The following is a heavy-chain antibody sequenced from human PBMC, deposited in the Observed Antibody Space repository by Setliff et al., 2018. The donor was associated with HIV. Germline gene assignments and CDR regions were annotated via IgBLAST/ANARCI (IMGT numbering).Heavy chain of an antibody. V-gene: IGHV4-59*11. CDR1: GASMTSHY. CDR2: IYGSGTT. Sequence: PSETLSLTCSVAGASMTSHYSTWIRQPRGMGLEWIGNIYGSGTTKYNPSLRSRVTISVDKSKNQLSLSLDSVTAADTAVYYCATDPKGDGWAYFDSWGQGTLVTVSS. D-gene: IGHD6-19*01. CDR3: ATDPKGDGWAYFDS. J-gene: IGHJ4*02.